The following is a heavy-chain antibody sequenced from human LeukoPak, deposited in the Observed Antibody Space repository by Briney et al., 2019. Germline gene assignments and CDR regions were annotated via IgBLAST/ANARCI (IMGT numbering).Heavy chain of an antibody. CDR3: ARDCSGGSCYGAFDI. D-gene: IGHD2-15*01. V-gene: IGHV4-30-4*01. CDR2: IYDSGST. Sequence: SQTLSLTCTVSGASIRSGDYYWSWIRQPPGKGLEWIGYIYDSGSTYYNPSLKSRITISVDTSENRFSLKLSSATATDTAVYYCARDCSGGSCYGAFDIWGQGTMVTVSS. J-gene: IGHJ3*02. CDR1: GASIRSGDYY.